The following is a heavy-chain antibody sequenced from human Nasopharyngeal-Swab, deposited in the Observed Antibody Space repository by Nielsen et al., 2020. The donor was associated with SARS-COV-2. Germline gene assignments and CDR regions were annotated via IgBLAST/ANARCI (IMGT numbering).Heavy chain of an antibody. D-gene: IGHD4-17*01. CDR1: GFTFSSYE. CDR3: ASGGYGDYDAYYYGMDV. CDR2: ISSSGSTI. Sequence: GESLKISCAASGFTFSSYEMNWVRQAPGKGLEWVSYISSSGSTIYYADSVKGRFTISRDNAKNSLYPQMNSLRAEDTAVYYCASGGYGDYDAYYYGMDVWGQGTTVTVSS. V-gene: IGHV3-48*03. J-gene: IGHJ6*02.